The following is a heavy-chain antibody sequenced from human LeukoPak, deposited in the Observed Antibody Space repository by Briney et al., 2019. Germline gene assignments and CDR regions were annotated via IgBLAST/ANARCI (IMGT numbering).Heavy chain of an antibody. CDR3: ARGALYNWNDVNY. CDR1: GFTLIRNG. D-gene: IGHD1-20*01. V-gene: IGHV3-21*01. CDR2: ISSSSSYI. J-gene: IGHJ4*02. Sequence: GGSLRLSCVASGFTLIRNGMHWVRQAPGKGLEWVSSISSSSSYIYYADSVKGRFTISRDNAKNSLYLQMNSLRAEDTAVYYCARGALYNWNDVNYWGQGTLVTVSS.